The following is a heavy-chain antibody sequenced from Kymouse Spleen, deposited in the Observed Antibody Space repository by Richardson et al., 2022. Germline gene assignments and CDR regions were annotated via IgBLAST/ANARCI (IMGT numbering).Heavy chain of an antibody. CDR2: IGTAGDT. CDR3: ARGGWGDYYYGMDV. V-gene: IGHV3-13*01. CDR1: GFTFSSYD. J-gene: IGHJ6*02. D-gene: IGHD7-27*02. Sequence: EVQLVESGGGLVQPGGSLRLSCAASGFTFSSYDMHWVRQATGKGLEWVSAIGTAGDTYYPGSVKGRFTISRENAKNSLYLQMNSLRAGDTAVYYCARGGWGDYYYGMDVWGQGTTVTVSS.